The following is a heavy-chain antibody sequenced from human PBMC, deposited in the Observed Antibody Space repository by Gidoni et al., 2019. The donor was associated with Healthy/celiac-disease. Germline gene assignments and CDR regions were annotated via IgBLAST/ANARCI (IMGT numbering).Heavy chain of an antibody. J-gene: IGHJ4*02. Sequence: QVQLVESGGGVVQPGRSLSLSWAASGFTFSSYGMHWVRQAPGKGREWVAVIWDDGSNKYYADSVKGRFTISRDNSKNTLYLQMNSLRAEDTAVYYCARDLEPYYFDYWGQGTLVTVSS. CDR3: ARDLEPYYFDY. V-gene: IGHV3-33*01. CDR1: GFTFSSYG. CDR2: IWDDGSNK.